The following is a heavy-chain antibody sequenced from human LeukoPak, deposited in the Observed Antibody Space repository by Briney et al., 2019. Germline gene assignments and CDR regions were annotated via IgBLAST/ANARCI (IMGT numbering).Heavy chain of an antibody. J-gene: IGHJ5*02. CDR1: GGTFTSYA. Sequence: SSVKVSCKASGGTFTSYAISWVRQAPGQGLEGMGGSIPIFGTANYAQKFQGRVTITTDESTSTAYMELSSLRSEDTAVYYCARDNYAGANWFDPWGQGTLVTVSS. CDR3: ARDNYAGANWFDP. CDR2: SIPIFGTA. D-gene: IGHD1-7*01. V-gene: IGHV1-69*05.